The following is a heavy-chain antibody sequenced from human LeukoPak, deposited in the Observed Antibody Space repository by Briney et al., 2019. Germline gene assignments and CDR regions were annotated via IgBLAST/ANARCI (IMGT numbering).Heavy chain of an antibody. CDR3: ARGATVRTPPLDY. CDR1: GFTFSSYS. J-gene: IGHJ4*02. V-gene: IGHV3-21*01. D-gene: IGHD4-23*01. CDR2: IGSSNSYI. Sequence: GGSLRLSCAASGFTFSSYSMNWVRQAPGKGLEWVSSIGSSNSYIYYADSVKGRFSVSRDNAKNSLYLQMNSLRAEDTAVYYCARGATVRTPPLDYWGQGTLVTVSS.